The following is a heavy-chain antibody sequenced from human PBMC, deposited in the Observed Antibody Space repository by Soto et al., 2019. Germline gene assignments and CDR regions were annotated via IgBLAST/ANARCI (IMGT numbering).Heavy chain of an antibody. Sequence: EVQLVESGGGLVQPGGSLRLSCVASGFTLSSYWMNWVRQAPGKGLEWVANIKQDGREKYYVDSVKGRFTISRDNAKNSLYLQMNSLRAEDTAVYYCARDGDCSGGSCYSSFDYWGQGTLVTVSS. J-gene: IGHJ4*02. CDR3: ARDGDCSGGSCYSSFDY. CDR2: IKQDGREK. D-gene: IGHD2-15*01. V-gene: IGHV3-7*01. CDR1: GFTLSSYW.